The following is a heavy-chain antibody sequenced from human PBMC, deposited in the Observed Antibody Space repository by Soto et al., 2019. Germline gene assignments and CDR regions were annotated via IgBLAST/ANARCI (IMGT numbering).Heavy chain of an antibody. J-gene: IGHJ4*02. Sequence: GGSLRLSCAASGFTFSSYGMHWVRQAPGKGLEWVAVIWYDGSNKYYADSVKGRFTISRDNSKNTLYLQMNSLRAEDTAEYYCAREYYDFLTGYYADYWGQGTLVPVSS. CDR3: AREYYDFLTGYYADY. D-gene: IGHD3-9*01. CDR2: IWYDGSNK. V-gene: IGHV3-33*01. CDR1: GFTFSSYG.